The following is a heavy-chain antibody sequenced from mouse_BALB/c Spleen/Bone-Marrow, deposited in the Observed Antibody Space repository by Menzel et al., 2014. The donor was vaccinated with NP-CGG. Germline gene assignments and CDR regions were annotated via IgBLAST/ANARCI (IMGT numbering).Heavy chain of an antibody. J-gene: IGHJ4*01. V-gene: IGHV1S137*01. CDR1: GYTSTDYA. Sequence: VQLQQSGAELVRPGVSVKISCKGSGYTSTDYAMHWVKQSHAKSLEWIGVISTYYGDASYNQKFKGKATMTVDESSSTAYMELARLTSEDSATYYCARDAMDYWGQGTSVTVSS. CDR2: ISTYYGDA. CDR3: ARDAMDY.